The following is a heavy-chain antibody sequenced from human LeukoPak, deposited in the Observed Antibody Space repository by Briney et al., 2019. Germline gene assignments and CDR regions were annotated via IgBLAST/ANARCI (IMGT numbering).Heavy chain of an antibody. CDR3: ARDGRIAAAGTNYYYYGMDV. J-gene: IGHJ6*02. V-gene: IGHV3-53*01. CDR1: GYTFTSYG. CDR2: IYSGGST. D-gene: IGHD6-13*01. Sequence: SCKASGYTFTSYGISWVRQAPGKGLEWVSVIYSGGSTYYADSVKGRFTISRDNSKYTLYLQMNSLRAEDTAVYYCARDGRIAAAGTNYYYYGMDVWGQGTTVTVSS.